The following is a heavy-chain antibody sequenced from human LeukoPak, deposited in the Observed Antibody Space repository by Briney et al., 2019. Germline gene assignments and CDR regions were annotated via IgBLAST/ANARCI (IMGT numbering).Heavy chain of an antibody. Sequence: ASVKVSCKASGYTFTSYAMHWVRQAPGQRLEWMGWINAGNGNTKYSQKFQGRVTITRDTSASTAYMELSSLRSEDTAVYYCARDYGDGLVPAAPDAFDIWGQGTMVTVSS. D-gene: IGHD2-2*01. V-gene: IGHV1-3*01. CDR3: ARDYGDGLVPAAPDAFDI. J-gene: IGHJ3*02. CDR2: INAGNGNT. CDR1: GYTFTSYA.